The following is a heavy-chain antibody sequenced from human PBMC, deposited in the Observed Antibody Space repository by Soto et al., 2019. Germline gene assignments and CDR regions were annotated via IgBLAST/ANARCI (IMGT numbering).Heavy chain of an antibody. D-gene: IGHD4-17*01. J-gene: IGHJ4*02. Sequence: PGGSLRLSCAASGFTFSSYSMNWVRQAPGKGLEWVSSISSSSSYIYYADSVKGRFTISRDNAKNSLYLQMNSLRAEDTAVYYCARDSPTVTTPIIPFDYWGQGTLVTVSS. CDR3: ARDSPTVTTPIIPFDY. CDR2: ISSSSSYI. CDR1: GFTFSSYS. V-gene: IGHV3-21*01.